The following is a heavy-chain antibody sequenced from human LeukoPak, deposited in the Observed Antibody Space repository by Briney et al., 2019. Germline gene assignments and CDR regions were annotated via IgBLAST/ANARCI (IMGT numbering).Heavy chain of an antibody. V-gene: IGHV3-11*01. D-gene: IGHD3-3*01. J-gene: IGHJ5*02. CDR3: ARDLRDFWSGARNWVDP. CDR1: GFTFSDYY. Sequence: GGSLRLSCAASGFTFSDYYMSWIRHAPGKGLEWVSYISSSGSTIYYPDSVTGRFTISRDNAKNSLYLQMNSLRAEDTAVYYWARDLRDFWSGARNWVDPWGQGTLVTVSS. CDR2: ISSSGSTI.